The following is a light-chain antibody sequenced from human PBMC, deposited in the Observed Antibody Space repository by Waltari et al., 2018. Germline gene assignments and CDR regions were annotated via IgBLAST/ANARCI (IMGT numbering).Light chain of an antibody. Sequence: DIVMTQSPLSLPVSPGEPASISCRSSQGLLHSNGNNYLDWYLQKPGQSPQLLIYLGSYRASGVPDRFSGSGSGTDFTLKISRVEAEDVGVYYCMQALQTPLTFGGGTKVEIK. CDR2: LGS. CDR1: QGLLHSNGNNY. J-gene: IGKJ4*01. CDR3: MQALQTPLT. V-gene: IGKV2-28*01.